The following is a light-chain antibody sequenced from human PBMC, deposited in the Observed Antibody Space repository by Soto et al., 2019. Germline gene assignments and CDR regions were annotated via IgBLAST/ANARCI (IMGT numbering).Light chain of an antibody. CDR1: QSVSSY. Sequence: IGLTQSPATLSLSPGARATLSCRASQSVSSYLAWYQQKPGQAPRLLICDASNRATGIPARFSGSGSGTDFTLTISSLDLEDFVVDSCQHRIHWRRTVGQRTKVQIK. CDR3: QHRIHWRRT. V-gene: IGKV3-11*01. J-gene: IGKJ1*01. CDR2: DAS.